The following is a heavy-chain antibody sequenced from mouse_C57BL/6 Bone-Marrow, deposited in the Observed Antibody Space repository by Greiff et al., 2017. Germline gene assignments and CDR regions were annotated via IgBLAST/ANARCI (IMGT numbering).Heavy chain of an antibody. V-gene: IGHV5-4*01. J-gene: IGHJ2*01. CDR3: ALSGFDY. Sequence: EVQRVESGGGLVKPGGSLKLSCAASGFTFSSYAMSWVRQTPEKRLEWVATISDGGSYTSYPDNVKGRFTITRDNAKNNLYLQMSHLKSEDTAMYYCALSGFDYWGTGTTLTVSS. D-gene: IGHD3-1*01. CDR1: GFTFSSYA. CDR2: ISDGGSYT.